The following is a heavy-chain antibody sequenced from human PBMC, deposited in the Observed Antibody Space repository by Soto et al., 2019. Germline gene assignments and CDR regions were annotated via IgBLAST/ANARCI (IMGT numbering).Heavy chain of an antibody. J-gene: IGHJ4*02. D-gene: IGHD6-13*01. CDR2: IKQDGSEK. CDR1: GFTFSSYW. V-gene: IGHV3-7*01. CDR3: ARVSSSWYTQSFDY. Sequence: GSLRLSCAASGFTFSSYWMSWVRQAPGKGLEWVANIKQDGSEKYYVDSVKGRFTISRDNAKNSLYLQMNSLRAEDTAVYYCARVSSSWYTQSFDYWGQGTLVTVSS.